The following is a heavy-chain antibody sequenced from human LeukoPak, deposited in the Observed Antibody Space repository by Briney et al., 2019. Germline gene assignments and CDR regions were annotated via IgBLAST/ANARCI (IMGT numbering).Heavy chain of an antibody. CDR3: ARRRIAAAGTRLDY. J-gene: IGHJ4*02. V-gene: IGHV4-38-2*02. CDR1: GYSISSGYY. D-gene: IGHD6-13*01. CDR2: IYHSGST. Sequence: SETLSLTCTVSGYSISSGYYWGWIRQPPGKGLEWIGSIYHSGSTYYNPSLKSRVTISVDTSKNQFSLKLSSVTAADTAVYYCARRRIAAAGTRLDYWGQGTLVTVSS.